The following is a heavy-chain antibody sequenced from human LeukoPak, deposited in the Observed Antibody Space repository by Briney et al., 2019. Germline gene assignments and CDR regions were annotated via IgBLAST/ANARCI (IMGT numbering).Heavy chain of an antibody. V-gene: IGHV4-34*01. CDR1: GGSFSGYY. CDR2: INHSGRT. J-gene: IGHJ4*02. CDR3: AAEWLLLRLDY. D-gene: IGHD3-22*01. Sequence: SETLSLTCAVYGGSFSGYYWSWIRQPPGKGLEWIGEINHSGRTNYNPSLKSRVTISVDTSKNQFSLKLSSVTAADTAMYYCAAEWLLLRLDYWGQGTLVTVSS.